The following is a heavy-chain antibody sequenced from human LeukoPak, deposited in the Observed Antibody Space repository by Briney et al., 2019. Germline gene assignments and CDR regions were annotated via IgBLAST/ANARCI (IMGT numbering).Heavy chain of an antibody. J-gene: IGHJ4*02. CDR3: AQWMGRDH. D-gene: IGHD6-19*01. Sequence: GGSLSLFCAASGFTFNSYWMTWVRQAAGKGLEWVANIKQDGRATYYVDSVKGRFTISRDNSKNSLYLQMNSLRAEDTAVYYCAQWMGRDHWGQGTLVTVSS. V-gene: IGHV3-7*02. CDR2: IKQDGRAT. CDR1: GFTFNSYW.